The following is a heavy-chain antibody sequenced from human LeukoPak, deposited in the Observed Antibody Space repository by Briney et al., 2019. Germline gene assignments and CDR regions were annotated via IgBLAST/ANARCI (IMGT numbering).Heavy chain of an antibody. CDR2: ISYDGSNK. J-gene: IGHJ4*02. D-gene: IGHD3-10*01. Sequence: GRSLRLSCAASGFTFISNAIHWVRQAPGQGLEWVAVISYDGSNKYYADSVKGRFTISRDNSQNTLYLQMNSLRAEDTAVYYCARDYYGSGSYFGRLDYWGQGTLVTVSS. CDR1: GFTFISNA. V-gene: IGHV3-30-3*01. CDR3: ARDYYGSGSYFGRLDY.